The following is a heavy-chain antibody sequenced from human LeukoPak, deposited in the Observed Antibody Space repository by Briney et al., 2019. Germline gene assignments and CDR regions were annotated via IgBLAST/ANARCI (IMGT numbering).Heavy chain of an antibody. CDR1: GGXISSYY. CDR2: IYSSGST. CDR3: ARGHTSSWYMDF. J-gene: IGHJ4*02. Sequence: SETLSLTCSVSGGXISSYYWSWIRQPPGQGLEWIGYIYSSGSTYYNPSLKSRVTISVDTSENQFSLKLSSVTAADTALYYCARGHTSSWYMDFWGQGTLVTVSS. D-gene: IGHD6-13*01. V-gene: IGHV4-59*01.